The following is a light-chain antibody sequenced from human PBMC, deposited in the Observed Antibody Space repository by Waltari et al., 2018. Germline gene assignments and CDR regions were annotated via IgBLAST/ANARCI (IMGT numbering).Light chain of an antibody. CDR2: GAS. CDR1: QTITGSW. V-gene: IGKV3-20*01. CDR3: QQYDGSVVT. Sequence: EIVLTQSPGTLSVSPGERGTVSCRASQTITGSWLTWYHQKPGQAPRLLIYGASNRAPGLPDRFRGSGSGTDFTLTISILEPEDSAVYYCQQYDGSVVTFGGGTKVEIK. J-gene: IGKJ4*01.